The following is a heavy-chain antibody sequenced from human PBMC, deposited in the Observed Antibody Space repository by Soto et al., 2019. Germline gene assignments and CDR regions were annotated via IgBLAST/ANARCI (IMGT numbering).Heavy chain of an antibody. V-gene: IGHV4-39*01. CDR2: IYYSGST. J-gene: IGHJ3*02. Sequence: QLQLKESGQGLVKPSETLSLTCIVSGGYISSNSHYWGWIRKPPGKGLEWLGSIYYSGSTYYNPSLKSRVTKSVDTSKNEFSVKLTSVTAADTAMYYCARQTAVIIAEGAFDIWGQGTMGTVSS. D-gene: IGHD2-21*01. CDR1: GGYISSNSHY. CDR3: ARQTAVIIAEGAFDI.